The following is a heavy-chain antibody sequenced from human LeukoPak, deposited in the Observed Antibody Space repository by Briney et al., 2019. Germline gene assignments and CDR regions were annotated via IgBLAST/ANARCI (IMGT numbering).Heavy chain of an antibody. J-gene: IGHJ4*02. V-gene: IGHV4-34*01. D-gene: IGHD3-3*01. CDR2: INHSGST. CDR3: ARSSVWSGYPFDY. CDR1: GVSFSGYY. Sequence: KPSETLSLTCAVYGVSFSGYYWSWIRQPPGKGLEWIGEINHSGSTNYNPSLKSRVTISVDTSKNQFSLKLSSVTAADTAVYYCARSSVWSGYPFDYWGQGTLVTVSS.